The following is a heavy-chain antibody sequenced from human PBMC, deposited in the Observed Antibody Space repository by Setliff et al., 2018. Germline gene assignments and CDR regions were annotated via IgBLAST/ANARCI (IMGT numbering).Heavy chain of an antibody. Sequence: PSETLSLTCTVSGASISSGTYYWAWIRQPPGKGLEWIGRIHYRGTTYSNASLASRLTISVDNAKNTLYLQMNSLRAEDSAVYYCARGYSAGYRIDYWGQGTLVTVSS. CDR2: IHYRGTT. CDR1: GASISSGTYY. V-gene: IGHV4-39*01. CDR3: ARGYSAGYRIDY. D-gene: IGHD5-18*01. J-gene: IGHJ4*02.